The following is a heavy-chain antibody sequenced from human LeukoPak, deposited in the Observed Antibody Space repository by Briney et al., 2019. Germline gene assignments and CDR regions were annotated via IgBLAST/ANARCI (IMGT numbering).Heavy chain of an antibody. CDR2: IYYTGST. V-gene: IGHV4-59*12. Sequence: SETLSLTCTVSGGSISTFYWSWIRQPPGKGLEWIGCIYYTGSTNYNPSLKSRVTISLDTSTNHFSLKLSSVTAADTAVYYCAREGAAAGTFDYWGQGTLVTVSS. CDR3: AREGAAAGTFDY. CDR1: GGSISTFY. J-gene: IGHJ4*02. D-gene: IGHD6-13*01.